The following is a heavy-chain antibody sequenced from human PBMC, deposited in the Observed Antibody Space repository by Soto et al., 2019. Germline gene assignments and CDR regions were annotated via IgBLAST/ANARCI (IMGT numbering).Heavy chain of an antibody. V-gene: IGHV1-8*01. D-gene: IGHD6-13*01. CDR3: TRGRYSSSWYFDY. CDR2: MNANTGNT. Sequence: QVQLVQSGAEVKKPGASVKVSCKGSGYTFTNNDINWVRQATGQGLEWMGWMNANTGNTGYAQKFQGRVTMTRDTSISTAYMELSSLRSEDTGVYYCTRGRYSSSWYFDYWGQGTLVTVSS. CDR1: GYTFTNND. J-gene: IGHJ4*02.